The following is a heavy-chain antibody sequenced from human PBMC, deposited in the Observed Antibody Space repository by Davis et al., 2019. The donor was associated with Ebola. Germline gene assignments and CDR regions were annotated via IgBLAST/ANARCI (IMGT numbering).Heavy chain of an antibody. CDR2: IRSKANSYAT. CDR3: TSGYSSGHQGFNDY. D-gene: IGHD6-25*01. CDR1: GFTFSGSA. Sequence: GESLKISCAASGFTFSGSAMHWVRQASGKGLEWVGRIRSKANSYATAYAASVKGRFTISRDDSKNTAYLQMNSLKTEDTAVYYCTSGYSSGHQGFNDYWGQGTLVTVSS. J-gene: IGHJ4*02. V-gene: IGHV3-73*01.